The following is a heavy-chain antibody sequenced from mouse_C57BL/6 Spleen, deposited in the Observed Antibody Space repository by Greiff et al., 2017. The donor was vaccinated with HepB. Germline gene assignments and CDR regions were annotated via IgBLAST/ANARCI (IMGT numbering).Heavy chain of an antibody. V-gene: IGHV1-82*01. CDR2: IYPGDGDT. D-gene: IGHD3-2*02. CDR1: GYAFSSSW. Sequence: QVQLQQSGPELVKPGASVKISCKASGYAFSSSWMNWVKQRPGKGLEWIGRIYPGDGDTNYNGKFKGKATLTADKSSSTAYMQLSSLTSEDSAVYFCARSGDGSSGTWFAYWGQGTLVTVSA. CDR3: ARSGDGSSGTWFAY. J-gene: IGHJ3*01.